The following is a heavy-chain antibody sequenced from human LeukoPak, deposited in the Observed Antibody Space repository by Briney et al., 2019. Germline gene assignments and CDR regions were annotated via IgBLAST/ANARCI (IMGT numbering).Heavy chain of an antibody. CDR3: ARDRNGDYVDY. D-gene: IGHD1-1*01. J-gene: IGHJ4*02. V-gene: IGHV4-59*12. CDR1: GDSFSTYY. CDR2: INYSGST. Sequence: PSETLSLTCTVSGDSFSTYYWSWVRQPPGKGLEWIGYINYSGSTNSNPSLKSRVTISVDTSKNQFSLKLSSVTAADTAVYYCARDRNGDYVDYWGQGTLVTVSS.